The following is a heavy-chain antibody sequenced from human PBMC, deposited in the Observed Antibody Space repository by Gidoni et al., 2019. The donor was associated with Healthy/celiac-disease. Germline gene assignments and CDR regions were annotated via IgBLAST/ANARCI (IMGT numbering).Heavy chain of an antibody. CDR1: GGSLSSGGYY. CDR2: IYYSGST. CDR3: ARAHYDSSGYYYVDY. D-gene: IGHD3-22*01. Sequence: QVQLQESGPVLVKPSQTLSLTCTVSGGSLSSGGYYWSWIRQHPGKGLEWIGYIYYSGSTYYNPSLKSRVTISVDTSKNQFSLKLSSVTAADTAVYYCARAHYDSSGYYYVDYWGQGTLVTVSS. J-gene: IGHJ4*02. V-gene: IGHV4-31*03.